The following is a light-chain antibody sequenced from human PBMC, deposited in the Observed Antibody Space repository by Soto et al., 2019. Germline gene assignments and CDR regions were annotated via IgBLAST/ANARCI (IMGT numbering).Light chain of an antibody. CDR2: GNS. J-gene: IGLJ2*01. V-gene: IGLV1-40*01. CDR1: SSNIRAGYD. CDR3: QSYDSSLSGSVV. Sequence: QSVLTQPPSVSGAPGQRVTISCTGSSSNIRAGYDVHWYQQLPGTAPKLLIYGNSNRPSGVPDRFSGSKSGTSASLAITGLQAEDEADYYCQSYDSSLSGSVVFGGGTQPIVL.